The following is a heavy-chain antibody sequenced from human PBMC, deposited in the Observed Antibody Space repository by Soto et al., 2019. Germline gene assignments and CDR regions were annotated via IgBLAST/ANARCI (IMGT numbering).Heavy chain of an antibody. CDR1: GFTFSSYS. CDR3: ARDGEGGYSYGYYYYYGMDV. Sequence: ESGGGLVKPGGSLRLSCAASGFTFSSYSMNWVRQAPGKGLEWVSSISSSSSYIYYADSVKGRFTISRDNAKNSLYLQMNSLRAEDTAVYYCARDGEGGYSYGYYYYYGMDVWGQGTTVTVSS. CDR2: ISSSSSYI. J-gene: IGHJ6*02. D-gene: IGHD5-18*01. V-gene: IGHV3-21*01.